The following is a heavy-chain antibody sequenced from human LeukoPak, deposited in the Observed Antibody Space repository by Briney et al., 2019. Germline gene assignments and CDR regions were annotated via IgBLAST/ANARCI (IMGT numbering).Heavy chain of an antibody. V-gene: IGHV4-30-4*08. Sequence: PSETLSLTCTVSGGSISSGNYYWSWIRQHPGKGLEWIGYIYYSGSTYYNPSLKSRVTISVDTSKNQFSLKLSSVTAADTAVYYCARLGNWGYIFDYWGQGTLVTVSS. CDR2: IYYSGST. D-gene: IGHD7-27*01. CDR3: ARLGNWGYIFDY. J-gene: IGHJ4*02. CDR1: GGSISSGNYY.